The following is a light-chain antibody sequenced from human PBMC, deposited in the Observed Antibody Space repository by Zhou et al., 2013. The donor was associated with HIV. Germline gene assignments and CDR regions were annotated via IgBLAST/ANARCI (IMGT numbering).Light chain of an antibody. CDR1: QSVSIY. Sequence: EIVLTQSPATLSLSPGERATLSCRASQSVSIYLAWYQQKLGQAPRLLIYDASNRATGIPARFSGSGSGTDFTLTISSLEPEDFAVYYCQQRSRWPQSFGQGTKLDIK. CDR2: DAS. V-gene: IGKV3-11*01. J-gene: IGKJ2*03. CDR3: QQRSRWPQS.